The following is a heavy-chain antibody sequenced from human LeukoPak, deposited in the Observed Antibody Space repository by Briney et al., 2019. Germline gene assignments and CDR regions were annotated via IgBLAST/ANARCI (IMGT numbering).Heavy chain of an antibody. Sequence: PGGSLRLSCEASTFTFIPGWMSWVRQTPGKGLEWVANIKQDGSEKYYVDSVKGRFTISRDNAKNSLYLQMNSLRAEDTAVYYCARRARYYDSSGYTPWGQGTLVTVSS. D-gene: IGHD3-22*01. CDR3: ARRARYYDSSGYTP. V-gene: IGHV3-7*01. J-gene: IGHJ4*02. CDR2: IKQDGSEK. CDR1: TFTFIPGW.